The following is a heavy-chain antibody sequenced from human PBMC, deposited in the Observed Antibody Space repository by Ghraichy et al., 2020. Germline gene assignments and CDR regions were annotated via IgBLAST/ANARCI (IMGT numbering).Heavy chain of an antibody. V-gene: IGHV1-69*13. D-gene: IGHD5-18*01. J-gene: IGHJ5*02. Sequence: SVKVSCKASGGTFSSYAISWVRQAPGQGLEWMGGIIPIFGTANYAQKFQGRVTITADESTSTAYMELSSLRSEDTAVYYCARGDVAAMVTNWFDPWGQGTLVTVSS. CDR3: ARGDVAAMVTNWFDP. CDR2: IIPIFGTA. CDR1: GGTFSSYA.